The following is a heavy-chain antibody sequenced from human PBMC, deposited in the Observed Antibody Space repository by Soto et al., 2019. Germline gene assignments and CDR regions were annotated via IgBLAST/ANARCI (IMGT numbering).Heavy chain of an antibody. CDR3: AREPPYYDYVWGSYRSQGWFDP. Sequence: QVQLQESGPGLVKPSETLSLTCTVSGGSISSYYWSWIRQPPGKGLEWIGYIYYSGSTNYNPSLKXXXPISADTSKTXXSXEXXSVTAADTAVYYCAREPPYYDYVWGSYRSQGWFDPWGQGTLVTVSS. D-gene: IGHD3-16*02. CDR1: GGSISSYY. J-gene: IGHJ5*02. CDR2: IYYSGST. V-gene: IGHV4-59*01.